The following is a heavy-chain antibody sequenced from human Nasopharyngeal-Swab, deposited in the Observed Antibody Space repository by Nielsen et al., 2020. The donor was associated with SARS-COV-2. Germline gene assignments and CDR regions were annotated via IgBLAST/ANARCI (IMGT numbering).Heavy chain of an antibody. J-gene: IGHJ4*02. CDR1: GGSISSGGYY. CDR2: IYYTGST. Sequence: SETLSLTCTVSGGSISSGGYYWSWIRQHPGKGLEWVGSIYYTGSTSYNTSLKSRVTISVDTSKNQFSLKLSSVTAADTAVYYCARRAWFGELDDYWGQGTLVTVSS. CDR3: ARRAWFGELDDY. D-gene: IGHD3-10*01. V-gene: IGHV4-39*01.